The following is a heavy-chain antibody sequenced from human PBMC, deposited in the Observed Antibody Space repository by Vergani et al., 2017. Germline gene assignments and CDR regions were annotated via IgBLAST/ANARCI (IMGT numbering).Heavy chain of an antibody. J-gene: IGHJ4*02. V-gene: IGHV4-34*01. D-gene: IGHD3-10*01. CDR3: ARRTTMVRGVLEIARYYFDY. CDR1: GGSFSGYY. Sequence: QVQLQQWGAGLLKPSETLSLTCAVYGGSFSGYYWSWIRQPPGKGLEWIGEINHSGSTNYNPSLKSRVTISVDTSKNQFSLKLSSVTAADTAVYYCARRTTMVRGVLEIARYYFDYWRQGTLVTVSS. CDR2: INHSGST.